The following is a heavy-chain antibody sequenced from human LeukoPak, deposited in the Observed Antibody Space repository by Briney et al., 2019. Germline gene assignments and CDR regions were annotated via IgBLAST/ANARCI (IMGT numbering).Heavy chain of an antibody. CDR3: ARESLWYGDLLSPYFDY. CDR1: GLSLSSYW. V-gene: IGHV3-7*01. Sequence: GGSLRLSCVGSGLSLSSYWMTWVCQAPGKGLEWVADIKKDGSAEYYVDSVKGRFTISRDNAKNSLFLQMNSLRAEDTAVYYCARESLWYGDLLSPYFDYWGQGALVTVSS. D-gene: IGHD3-10*01. J-gene: IGHJ4*02. CDR2: IKKDGSAE.